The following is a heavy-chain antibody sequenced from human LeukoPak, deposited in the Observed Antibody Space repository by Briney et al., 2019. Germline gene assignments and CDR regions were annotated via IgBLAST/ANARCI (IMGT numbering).Heavy chain of an antibody. CDR1: GFTFSSYS. CDR2: ISSSSSYR. J-gene: IGHJ4*02. Sequence: GWSLRLSWAAAGFTFSSYSMNWVRQAPGKGLEWVSSISSSSSYRYYADSVQGRFTISRDNAKNSLYLQMNSLRAEDTAVYYCAREKGYCSGGSCPRFDYWGQGTLVTVSS. V-gene: IGHV3-21*01. D-gene: IGHD2-15*01. CDR3: AREKGYCSGGSCPRFDY.